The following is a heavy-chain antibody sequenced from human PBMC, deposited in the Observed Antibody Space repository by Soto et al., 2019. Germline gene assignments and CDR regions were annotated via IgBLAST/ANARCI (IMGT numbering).Heavy chain of an antibody. CDR2: ISSSSSYI. J-gene: IGHJ4*02. CDR3: ARDAVGWKGYFDY. CDR1: GFTFSSYS. D-gene: IGHD1-1*01. V-gene: IGHV3-21*01. Sequence: PGGSLRLSCAASGFTFSSYSMNWVRQAPGKGLEWVSSISSSSSYIYYADSVKGRFTISRDNAKNSLYLQMNSLRAEDTAVYYCARDAVGWKGYFDYWGQGTLVTVSS.